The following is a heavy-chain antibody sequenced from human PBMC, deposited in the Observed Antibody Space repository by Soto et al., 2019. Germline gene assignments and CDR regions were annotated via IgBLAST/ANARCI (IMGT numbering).Heavy chain of an antibody. D-gene: IGHD3-22*01. CDR2: ISTYKGNT. V-gene: IGHV1-18*01. CDR1: GYTFTSYG. J-gene: IGHJ3*02. CDR3: ARENMDDSTAVPDI. Sequence: ASVKVSCKTSGYTFTSYGIAWVRQAPGQGLEWMGWISTYKGNTNYAQKFQGRVTMTTDTSTSTGYMELRSLRSDDTAVYYCARENMDDSTAVPDIWGQGTLVTVSS.